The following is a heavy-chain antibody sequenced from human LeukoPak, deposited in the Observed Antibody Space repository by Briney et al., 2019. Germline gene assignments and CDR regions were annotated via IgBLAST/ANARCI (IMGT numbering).Heavy chain of an antibody. J-gene: IGHJ4*02. CDR2: INPSGGNT. CDR1: GYTFXSYY. V-gene: IGHV1-46*01. D-gene: IGHD6-13*01. Sequence: KVSCKASGYTFXSYYXHWVRQXPGQGLEWMGIINPSGGNTSYAQKFQGRVTMTRDTSTSTVYMELSSLRSEDTAVYYCARDVREQQLYYWGQGTLVTVSS. CDR3: ARDVREQQLYY.